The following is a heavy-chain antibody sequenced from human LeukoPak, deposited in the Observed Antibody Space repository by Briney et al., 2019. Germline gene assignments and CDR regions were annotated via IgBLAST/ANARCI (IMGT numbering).Heavy chain of an antibody. CDR2: IIPIFGTA. CDR1: GGTFSSYA. Sequence: SVKVSCKASGGTFSSYAISWVRQAPGQGLEWMGGIIPIFGTANYAQKFQGRVTITTDESTSTAYMELSSLRSEDTAVYYCARGYYDSSGYYWNWFDPWGQGTLATVSS. CDR3: ARGYYDSSGYYWNWFDP. V-gene: IGHV1-69*05. J-gene: IGHJ5*02. D-gene: IGHD3-22*01.